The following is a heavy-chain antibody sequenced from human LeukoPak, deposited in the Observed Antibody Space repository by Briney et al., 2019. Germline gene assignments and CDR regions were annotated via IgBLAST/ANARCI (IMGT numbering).Heavy chain of an antibody. J-gene: IGHJ3*02. D-gene: IGHD5-12*01. V-gene: IGHV4-39*01. Sequence: SETLSLTCTVSGDSISSSSYYWDWIRQSPGKGLEWIGNIYSGGSTYYTPSLKSRVTISVDTSKNQFSLKLSSVTAADTAIYFCARHSRSGSGGYENAFDIWGQGTMVTVSS. CDR2: IYSGGST. CDR1: GDSISSSSYY. CDR3: ARHSRSGSGGYENAFDI.